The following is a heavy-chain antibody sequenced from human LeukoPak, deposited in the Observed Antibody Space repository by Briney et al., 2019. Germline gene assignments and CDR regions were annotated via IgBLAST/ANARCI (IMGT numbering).Heavy chain of an antibody. V-gene: IGHV4-59*08. J-gene: IGHJ4*02. D-gene: IGHD3-10*01. Sequence: PSETLSLTCTVSGGSISGYYWSWIRQSPGKGLEWIAWIHYSGSTKYNPPLKSRVTISEDTSRNQYSLKLSSVTAADTAVYYCARHYNSGTYPLDHWGQGTLVTVSS. CDR2: IHYSGST. CDR1: GGSISGYY. CDR3: ARHYNSGTYPLDH.